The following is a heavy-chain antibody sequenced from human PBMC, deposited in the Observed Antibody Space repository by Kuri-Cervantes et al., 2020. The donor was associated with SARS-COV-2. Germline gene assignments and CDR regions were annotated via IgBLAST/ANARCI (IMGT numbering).Heavy chain of an antibody. CDR2: IYYSGST. Sequence: GSLRLSCTVSGGSISSSSYYWGWIRQPPGKGLEWIGSIYYSGSTYYNPSLKSRVTISVDTSKNQFSLKLSSVTAADTAVYYCARHGGTIKSNWFDPWGQGTLVTVSS. CDR1: GGSISSSSYY. V-gene: IGHV4-39*01. D-gene: IGHD1-14*01. J-gene: IGHJ5*02. CDR3: ARHGGTIKSNWFDP.